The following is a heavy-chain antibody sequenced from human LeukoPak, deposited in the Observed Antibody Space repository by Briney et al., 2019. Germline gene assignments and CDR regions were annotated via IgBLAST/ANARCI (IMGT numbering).Heavy chain of an antibody. CDR2: ISADGTTT. CDR3: AREQDYYDSSGYWWGSDV. D-gene: IGHD3-22*01. J-gene: IGHJ6*02. CDR1: GFTFSAHW. Sequence: PGGSLRLSCAASGFTFSAHWMHWVRQAPGKGLAWVSRISADGTTTAYADSVKGRLTTSRDNTKNTLFLQMNSLRAEDTAVYYCAREQDYYDSSGYWWGSDVWGQGTTVTVSS. V-gene: IGHV3-74*01.